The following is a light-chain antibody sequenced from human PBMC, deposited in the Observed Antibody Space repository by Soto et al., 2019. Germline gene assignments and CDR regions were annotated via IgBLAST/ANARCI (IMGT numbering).Light chain of an antibody. CDR3: CSYAGSYSSL. Sequence: QSALTQPRSVSGSPGQSVTISCTGTSSDVGGHNYVSWYQHHPGKAPKLIIYDVNKRPSGVPDRFSGSKSDNTASLTISGLQAEDEADYYCCSYAGSYSSLFGTGTKLTVL. V-gene: IGLV2-11*01. CDR1: SSDVGGHNY. J-gene: IGLJ1*01. CDR2: DVN.